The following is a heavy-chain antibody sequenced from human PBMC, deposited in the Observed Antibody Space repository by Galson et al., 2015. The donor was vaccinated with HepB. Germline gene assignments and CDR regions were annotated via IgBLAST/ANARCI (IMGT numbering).Heavy chain of an antibody. D-gene: IGHD3-10*01. CDR2: INPTSTYT. Sequence: SLRLSCAASGLTFSDTYLSWIRQAPGQGLEWLSYINPTSTYTNSADSVKGRFTISRDNAKSSLYLQMNSLRAEDTAVYYCARADGSGGYWGQGALVTVSS. V-gene: IGHV3-11*06. CDR1: GLTFSDTY. CDR3: ARADGSGGY. J-gene: IGHJ4*02.